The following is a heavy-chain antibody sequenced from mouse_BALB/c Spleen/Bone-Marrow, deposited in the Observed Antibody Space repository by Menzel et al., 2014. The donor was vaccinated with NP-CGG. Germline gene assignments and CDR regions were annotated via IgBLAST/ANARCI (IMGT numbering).Heavy chain of an antibody. Sequence: QVQLQQPGAELVKPGASVKISCKASGYTFTDYYINWVKQKPGQGLEWIGWIYPGSGNTKYNEKFKGKATLTVDTSSSTANMQLSSLTSANTAVYFGARSAYYDNYVGYWGQGTPLTVSS. J-gene: IGHJ2*01. D-gene: IGHD2-4*01. CDR1: GYTFTDYY. CDR3: ARSAYYDNYVGY. CDR2: IYPGSGNT. V-gene: IGHV1-84*02.